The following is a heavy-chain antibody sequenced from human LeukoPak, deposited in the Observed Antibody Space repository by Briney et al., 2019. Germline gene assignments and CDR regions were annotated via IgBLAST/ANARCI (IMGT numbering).Heavy chain of an antibody. CDR1: GFTFSSYA. V-gene: IGHV3-30-3*01. D-gene: IGHD2-8*02. Sequence: PGRSLRLSCAASGFTFSSYAMHWVRQAPGKGLEWVSFISYDGRIKYYADSMKGRLTISRDNSKNTVSLQMNSLRAEDTAIYYCARDLSEKYCIDYWGQGTQVTVSS. CDR3: ARDLSEKYCIDY. J-gene: IGHJ4*02. CDR2: ISYDGRIK.